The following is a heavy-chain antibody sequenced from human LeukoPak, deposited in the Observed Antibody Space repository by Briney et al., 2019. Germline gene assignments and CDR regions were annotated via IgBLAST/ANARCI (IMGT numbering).Heavy chain of an antibody. CDR1: GGSISSSSYY. D-gene: IGHD3-10*01. Sequence: SETLSLTCTVSGGSISSSSYYWGWIRQPPGKGLEWIGSIYYSGSTYYSPSLKSRFTISLDTSKNQFSLKLSSVTAADTAVYYCARVSTFDYYGSGSYYLDVWGQGTTVTVSS. CDR3: ARVSTFDYYGSGSYYLDV. V-gene: IGHV4-39*07. J-gene: IGHJ6*02. CDR2: IYYSGST.